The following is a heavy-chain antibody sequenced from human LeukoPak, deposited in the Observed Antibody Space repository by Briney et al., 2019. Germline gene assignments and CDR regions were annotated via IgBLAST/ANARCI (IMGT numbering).Heavy chain of an antibody. V-gene: IGHV4-30-2*05. CDR3: ARADYEVAFDI. J-gene: IGHJ3*02. Sequence: SQTLSLTCTVSGGSISSGGYYWSWIRQPPGKGLEWIGYIYHSGSTYYNPSLKSRVTISVDTSKNQFSLKLSSVTAADTAVYYCARADYEVAFDIWGQGTMVTVSS. CDR2: IYHSGST. CDR1: GGSISSGGYY. D-gene: IGHD4-17*01.